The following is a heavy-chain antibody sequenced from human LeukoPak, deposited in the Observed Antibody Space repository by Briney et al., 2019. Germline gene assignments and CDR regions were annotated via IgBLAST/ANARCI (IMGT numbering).Heavy chain of an antibody. J-gene: IGHJ4*02. CDR2: ISSSSSSYI. Sequence: GGSLRLSCAAPGFTFSSYSMNWVRQAPGKGLEWVSSISSSSSSYIYYADSVKGRFTISRDNAKNSLYLQMNSLRAEDTAVYYCARSGDSLFLYYFDYWGQGTLVTVSS. CDR1: GFTFSSYS. CDR3: ARSGDSLFLYYFDY. D-gene: IGHD2-15*01. V-gene: IGHV3-21*01.